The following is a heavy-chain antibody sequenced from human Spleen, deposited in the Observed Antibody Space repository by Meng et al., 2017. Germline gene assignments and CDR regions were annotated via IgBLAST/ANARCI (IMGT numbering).Heavy chain of an antibody. CDR2: IHYSGTT. CDR3: AKHGVWLIWVAN. CDR1: GASFSGYY. Sequence: QVQLQQWGAGLLKPSETLSLTCAVYGASFSGYYWTWIRQPPGKGLEWIGSIHYSGTTYHNPSLWGRVTISADTSKNQFSLKLSSVTAADTAVYYCAKHGVWLIWVANWGQGTLVTVSS. V-gene: IGHV4-34*01. J-gene: IGHJ4*02. D-gene: IGHD6-19*01.